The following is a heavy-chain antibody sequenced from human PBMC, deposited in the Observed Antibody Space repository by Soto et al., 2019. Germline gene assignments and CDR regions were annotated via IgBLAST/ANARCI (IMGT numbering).Heavy chain of an antibody. J-gene: IGHJ4*02. D-gene: IGHD3-10*01. CDR2: INYSART. Sequence: PSETLSLTCTVHGGSFSDYHWTWIRPAAGEGLEWFGGINYSARTTYNPSLKTRVTISIDTSGRLFSLNLTSVPAADTALYYCARGARGVLKFDYWGQGALVNVSS. CDR1: GGSFSDYH. V-gene: IGHV4-34*01. CDR3: ARGARGVLKFDY.